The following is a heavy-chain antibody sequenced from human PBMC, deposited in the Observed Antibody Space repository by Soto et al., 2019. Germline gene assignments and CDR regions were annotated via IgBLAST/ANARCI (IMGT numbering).Heavy chain of an antibody. CDR2: IYYSGST. V-gene: IGHV4-59*12. Sequence: QVQLQESGPGLVNPSETLSLTCTVSGDSISSYYWSWIRQPPGKGLAWIGYIYYSGSTNYNPSLKSRVTISVETSKNQCSLKLSSVTAADTAVYYCARGRGGYFNPWGRGTLVTVSS. J-gene: IGHJ2*01. CDR3: ARGRGGYFNP. CDR1: GDSISSYY.